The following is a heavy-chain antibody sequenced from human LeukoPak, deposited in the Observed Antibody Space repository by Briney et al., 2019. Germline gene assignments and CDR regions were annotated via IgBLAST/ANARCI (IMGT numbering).Heavy chain of an antibody. CDR1: GFTFSSYS. J-gene: IGHJ4*02. D-gene: IGHD3-3*01. CDR2: ISSSSSYI. Sequence: GGSLRLSCAASGFTFSSYSMNWVRQAPGKGLEWVSSISSSSSYIYYADSVKGRFTISRDNAKNSLYLQMNSLRAEDTAVYYCARVEGITMFGVVIPYFDYWGQGTLVTVSS. CDR3: ARVEGITMFGVVIPYFDY. V-gene: IGHV3-21*01.